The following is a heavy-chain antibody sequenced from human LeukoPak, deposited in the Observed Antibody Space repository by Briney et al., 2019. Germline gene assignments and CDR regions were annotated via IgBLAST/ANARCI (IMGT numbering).Heavy chain of an antibody. Sequence: SGPALVKPTQSLTLTCTFSGFSLSTARMRVSWIRQPPGKALEWLARIDWDDDKFYKTSLKTRLTISKDTSKNQVILIMTNMDPVDTATYYCARTISVTDYFDYWGPGTLVTVSP. D-gene: IGHD2-2*02. CDR1: GFSLSTARMR. V-gene: IGHV2-70*04. CDR2: IDWDDDK. J-gene: IGHJ4*02. CDR3: ARTISVTDYFDY.